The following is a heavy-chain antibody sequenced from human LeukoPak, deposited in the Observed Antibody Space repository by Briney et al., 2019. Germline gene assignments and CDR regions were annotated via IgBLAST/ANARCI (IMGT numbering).Heavy chain of an antibody. D-gene: IGHD3-16*02. J-gene: IGHJ4*02. V-gene: IGHV3-23*01. Sequence: GGSLRLSCAASGFSFSTYAMSWVRQAPGKGLEWVSGIRSSGGSTYYADSVKGRFTMSRDNSRNMLYLQMNSLRDEDTAKYYCAKTVSGSYSYQGGDYWGQGTLVTVSS. CDR3: AKTVSGSYSYQGGDY. CDR2: IRSSGGST. CDR1: GFSFSTYA.